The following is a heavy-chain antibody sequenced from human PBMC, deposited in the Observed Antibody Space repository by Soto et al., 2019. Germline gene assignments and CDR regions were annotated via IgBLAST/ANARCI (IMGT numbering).Heavy chain of an antibody. J-gene: IGHJ3*02. CDR1: GFTFSDYY. CDR2: ISSSSSYT. D-gene: IGHD3-22*01. CDR3: ARGGGDSRPWGAFDI. Sequence: GGSLRLSCAASGFTFSDYYIIWGRHAPVKGLEWVSYISSSSSYTNYADSVKGRFTISRDNAKNSLYLQMNSLRAEDTAVYYCARGGGDSRPWGAFDIWGQGTMVTVSS. V-gene: IGHV3-11*06.